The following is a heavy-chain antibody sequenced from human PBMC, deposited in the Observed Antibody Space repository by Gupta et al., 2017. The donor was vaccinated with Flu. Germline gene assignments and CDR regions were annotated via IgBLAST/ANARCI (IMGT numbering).Heavy chain of an antibody. J-gene: IGHJ4*02. V-gene: IGHV4-39*01. Sequence: QLQLQESGPGLVKPSETLSLTCTVSGGSISSSSYYWGWIRQPPGKGLEWIGSIYYSGSTYYNPSLKSRVTISVDTSKNQFSLKLSSVTAADTAVYYCARQDSGLGPPEEDYWGQGTLVTVSS. CDR2: IYYSGST. CDR1: GGSISSSSYY. D-gene: IGHD3-10*01. CDR3: ARQDSGLGPPEEDY.